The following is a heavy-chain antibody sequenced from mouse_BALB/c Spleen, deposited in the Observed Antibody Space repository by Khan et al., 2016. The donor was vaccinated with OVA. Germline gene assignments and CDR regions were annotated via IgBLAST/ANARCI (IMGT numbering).Heavy chain of an antibody. CDR3: ARLEDI. CDR1: GFSLTSYG. D-gene: IGHD1-3*01. CDR2: IWAGGST. J-gene: IGHJ2*01. V-gene: IGHV2-9*02. Sequence: QVQLKQLGPGLVAPSQSLSITCTVSGFSLTSYGVHWVRPPPGKGLEWLGVIWAGGSTNYTSALLSRLSISKDNSKSQVFIKMNRLQTDDTAMYYCARLEDIWGQGTTLTVSS.